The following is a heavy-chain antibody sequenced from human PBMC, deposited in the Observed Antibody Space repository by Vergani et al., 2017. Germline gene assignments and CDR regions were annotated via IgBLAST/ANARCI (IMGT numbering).Heavy chain of an antibody. Sequence: QLQESGPGLVKPSETLSLTCAVSGDSISSGYYWGWIRQPPGKGLEWIGSIYHSGSTYYNPSLKSRVTISVDTSKNQFSLKLSSVTAADTAVYYCARDRYGVGYWGQGTLVTVSS. D-gene: IGHD4-17*01. V-gene: IGHV4-38-2*02. CDR2: IYHSGST. CDR3: ARDRYGVGY. J-gene: IGHJ4*02. CDR1: GDSISSGYY.